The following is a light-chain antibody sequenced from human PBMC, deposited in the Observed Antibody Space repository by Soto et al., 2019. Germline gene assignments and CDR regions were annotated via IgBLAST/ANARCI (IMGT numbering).Light chain of an antibody. CDR2: STN. CDR3: AAWDDSLNGVV. V-gene: IGLV1-44*01. CDR1: SSNIGSNT. J-gene: IGLJ2*01. Sequence: QSVLTQPPSASGTPGQRVTISCSGSSSNIGSNTVSWYQQLPGTAPKLLIYSTNERPSGVPDRLSGSKSGTSASLAISGLQSEDESDYYCAAWDDSLNGVVFGGGTKVTVL.